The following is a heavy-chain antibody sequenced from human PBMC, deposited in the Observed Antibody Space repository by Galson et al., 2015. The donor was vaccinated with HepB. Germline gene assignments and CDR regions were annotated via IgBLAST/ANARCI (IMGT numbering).Heavy chain of an antibody. V-gene: IGHV3-30*18. Sequence: SLRLSCAASGFNFRGYAMHWVRQAPGKGLEWVAAISYDGSDKNYINSVKGRFSISRDNSKNTLYVDMDSLRVEDTAVYYSAKGSGMIGDRYLDYWGPGTLATVSS. CDR1: GFNFRGYA. CDR3: AKGSGMIGDRYLDY. CDR2: ISYDGSDK. D-gene: IGHD3-22*01. J-gene: IGHJ4*02.